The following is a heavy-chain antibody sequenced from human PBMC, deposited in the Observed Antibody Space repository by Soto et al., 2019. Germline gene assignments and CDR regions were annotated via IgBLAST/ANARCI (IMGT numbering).Heavy chain of an antibody. Sequence: QVQLQESGPGLVKPSETLSLTCTVSGGSISSYYWSWIRQPPGKGLEWIGYIYSGSTNYNPSLKSRFTISVDTSKNQFSLKLSSVTAADTAVYYCARALILTGYYSHDAFDIWGQGTMVTVSS. D-gene: IGHD3-9*01. J-gene: IGHJ3*02. CDR2: IYSGST. CDR3: ARALILTGYYSHDAFDI. V-gene: IGHV4-59*01. CDR1: GGSISSYY.